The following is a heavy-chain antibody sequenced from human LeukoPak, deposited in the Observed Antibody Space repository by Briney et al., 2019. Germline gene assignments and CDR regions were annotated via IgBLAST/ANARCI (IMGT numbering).Heavy chain of an antibody. J-gene: IGHJ4*02. D-gene: IGHD3-3*01. CDR3: ARGRGRNTIFGVVKGHNYFDY. Sequence: SETLSLTCAVYGGSFSGYYWSWIRQPPGKGLEWIGEINHSGSTNYNPSLKSRVTISVDTSKNQFSLKLSSVTAADTAVYYCARGRGRNTIFGVVKGHNYFDYWGQGTLVTVSS. CDR2: INHSGST. V-gene: IGHV4-34*01. CDR1: GGSFSGYY.